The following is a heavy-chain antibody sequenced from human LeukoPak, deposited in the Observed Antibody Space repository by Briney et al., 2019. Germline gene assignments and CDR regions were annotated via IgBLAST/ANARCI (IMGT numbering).Heavy chain of an antibody. CDR1: GYIFTNYW. CDR2: IYPGDSDS. V-gene: IGHV5-51*01. J-gene: IGHJ5*02. D-gene: IGHD1-7*01. Sequence: GESLKISCKGSGYIFTNYWLGWVRQMPGKGLEWMGIIYPGDSDSRYSPSFQGQVTISVDKSISTAYLQWSSLKASDTAMYYCARHELENWFDPWGQGTLVTVSS. CDR3: ARHELENWFDP.